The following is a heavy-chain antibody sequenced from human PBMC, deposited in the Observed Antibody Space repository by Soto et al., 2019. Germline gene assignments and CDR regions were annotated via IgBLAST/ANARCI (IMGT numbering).Heavy chain of an antibody. V-gene: IGHV1-69*12. CDR3: ARGNHRWLQLWYFDL. CDR2: IIPTFGTA. J-gene: IGHJ2*01. Sequence: QVQLVQSGAEVKKPGSSGTVSCKASGGTFSSYTISWGRRAPGQGLGWRGGIIPTFGTANYAQKFQGRVTITADESTSTAHMELSSLRSEDTAVYYCARGNHRWLQLWYFDLWGRGTLVTVSS. CDR1: GGTFSSYT. D-gene: IGHD5-12*01.